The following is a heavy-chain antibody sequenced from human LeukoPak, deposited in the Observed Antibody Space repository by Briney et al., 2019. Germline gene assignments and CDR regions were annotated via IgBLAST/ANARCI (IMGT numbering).Heavy chain of an antibody. CDR2: ISSSSSYI. Sequence: GGSLRLSCAASGFTFSSYSMNWVRQAPGKGLEWVSSISSSSSYIYYADSVKGRFTISRDNAKNSLYLQVNSLRAEDTAVYYCARGPSDSSGYYYADPFDYWGQGTLVTVSS. D-gene: IGHD3-22*01. V-gene: IGHV3-21*01. CDR1: GFTFSSYS. J-gene: IGHJ4*02. CDR3: ARGPSDSSGYYYADPFDY.